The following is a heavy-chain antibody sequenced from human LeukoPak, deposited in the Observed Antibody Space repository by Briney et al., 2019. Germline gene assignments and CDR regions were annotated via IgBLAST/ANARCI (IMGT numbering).Heavy chain of an antibody. CDR3: ARDEGYSYGSCDY. J-gene: IGHJ4*02. CDR1: GFTFSDYY. CDR2: ISSSSSYT. Sequence: GSLRLSCAASGFTFSDYYMSWIRQAPGKGLEGVSYISSSSSYTNYADSVKGRFTISRDNAKNSLYLQMNSLRAEDTAVYYCARDEGYSYGSCDYWGQGTLVTVSS. D-gene: IGHD5-18*01. V-gene: IGHV3-11*06.